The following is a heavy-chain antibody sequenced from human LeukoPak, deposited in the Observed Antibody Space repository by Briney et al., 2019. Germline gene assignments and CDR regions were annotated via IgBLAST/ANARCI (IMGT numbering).Heavy chain of an antibody. CDR1: GFTFSSYW. CDR3: AAAFSFHYYDSSGYNTPFDY. V-gene: IGHV3-74*01. D-gene: IGHD3-22*01. Sequence: GGSLRLSCAASGFTFSSYWMHWVRQAPGKGLVWVSRINSDGSSTSYADSVKGRFTISRDNAKNTLYLQMNSLRAEDTAVYYCAAAFSFHYYDSSGYNTPFDYWSQGTLVTVSS. CDR2: INSDGSST. J-gene: IGHJ4*02.